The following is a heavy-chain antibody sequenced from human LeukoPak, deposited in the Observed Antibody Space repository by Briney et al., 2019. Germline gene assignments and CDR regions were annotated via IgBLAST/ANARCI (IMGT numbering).Heavy chain of an antibody. J-gene: IGHJ4*02. CDR2: MNPNSGNT. D-gene: IGHD3-10*01. V-gene: IGHV1-8*01. CDR1: GYTFTSYD. Sequence: ASVKVSCTASGYTFTSYDINWVRQATGQGLEWMGWMNPNSGNTGYAQKFQGRVTMTRNTSISTAYMELSSLGSEDTAVYYCARGKKTMVRGVLYYFDYWGQGTLVTVSS. CDR3: ARGKKTMVRGVLYYFDY.